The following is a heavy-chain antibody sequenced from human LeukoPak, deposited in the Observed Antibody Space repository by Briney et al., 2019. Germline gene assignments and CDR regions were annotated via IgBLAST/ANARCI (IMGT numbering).Heavy chain of an antibody. CDR2: ISVYNDNT. D-gene: IGHD3-9*01. Sequence: ASVKVSCKASGFTFSNSGFSWVRQAPGQGLEWMAWISVYNDNTNYAQKFQGRVTVTTDTSTSTAYMELSSLRSEDTAVYYCASGTYDILTGYQYYFDYWGQGTLVTVSS. J-gene: IGHJ4*02. V-gene: IGHV1-18*01. CDR3: ASGTYDILTGYQYYFDY. CDR1: GFTFSNSG.